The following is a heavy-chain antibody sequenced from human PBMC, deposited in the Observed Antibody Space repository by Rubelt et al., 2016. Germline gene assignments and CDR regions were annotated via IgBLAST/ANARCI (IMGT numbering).Heavy chain of an antibody. J-gene: IGHJ2*01. CDR2: INTNTGNP. D-gene: IGHD4-23*01. CDR3: ARAQPYGGHHWYFDL. CDR1: GYTFTSYG. V-gene: IGHV7-4-1*02. Sequence: SGAEVKKPGASVKVSCKASGYTFTSYGISWVRQAPGQGLEWMGWINTNTGNPTYAQGFTGRFVFSLDTSVSTAYLQISSLKAEDTAVYYCARAQPYGGHHWYFDLWGRGTLVTVSS.